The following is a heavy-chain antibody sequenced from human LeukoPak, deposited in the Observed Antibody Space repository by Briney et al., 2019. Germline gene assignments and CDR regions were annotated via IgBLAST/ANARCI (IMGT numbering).Heavy chain of an antibody. Sequence: GESLKISCKGSGYTFTSYWIAWVRQMPGKGLEWMGIIYPGDSDTRYSPSFQGQVTISADKSISTAYLQWSSLKASDTAMYYCASLSSGWYYFFDYWGQGTLVTVSS. V-gene: IGHV5-51*01. CDR3: ASLSSGWYYFFDY. CDR2: IYPGDSDT. J-gene: IGHJ4*02. CDR1: GYTFTSYW. D-gene: IGHD6-19*01.